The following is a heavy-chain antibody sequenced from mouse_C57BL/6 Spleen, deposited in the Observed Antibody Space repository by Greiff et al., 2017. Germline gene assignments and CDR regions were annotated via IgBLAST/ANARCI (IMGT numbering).Heavy chain of an antibody. J-gene: IGHJ2*01. V-gene: IGHV1-55*01. CDR1: GYTFTSYW. CDR2: IYPGSGST. D-gene: IGHD1-1*01. CDR3: ASTAVVAPSNY. Sequence: VQLQQPGAELVKPGASVKMSCKASGYTFTSYWTTWVKQRPGQGLEWIGDIYPGSGSTNYNEKFMSKATLTVVTSSSTAYMQLSSLTSEDSAVYCRASTAVVAPSNYKGEGTTRTVSS.